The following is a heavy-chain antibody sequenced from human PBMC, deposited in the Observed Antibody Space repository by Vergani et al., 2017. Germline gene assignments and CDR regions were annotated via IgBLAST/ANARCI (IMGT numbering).Heavy chain of an antibody. Sequence: QVQLVESGGGVVQPGRSLRLSCAASGFTFSSYAMHWVRQAPGKGLEWVAVISYVGSNKYYADSVKGRFTIARDNSKNTLYLQMNSLRAKDTAVYYCASGDRGSSTSFMDVWGKGTTVTVSS. V-gene: IGHV3-30*04. CDR2: ISYVGSNK. CDR3: ASGDRGSSTSFMDV. J-gene: IGHJ6*03. CDR1: GFTFSSYA. D-gene: IGHD2-2*01.